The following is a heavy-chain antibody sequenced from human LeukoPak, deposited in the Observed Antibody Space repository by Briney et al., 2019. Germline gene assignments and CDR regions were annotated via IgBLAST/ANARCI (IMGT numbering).Heavy chain of an antibody. V-gene: IGHV1-69*01. Sequence: SVKVSFKASGGTFSSYAISWVRQAPGQGLEWMGGIIPIFGTANYAQKFQGRVTITADESTSTAYMELSSLRSEDTAVYYCARTRRSYYDSSGYYYYFDYWGQGTLVTVSS. D-gene: IGHD3-22*01. CDR1: GGTFSSYA. CDR2: IIPIFGTA. CDR3: ARTRRSYYDSSGYYYYFDY. J-gene: IGHJ4*02.